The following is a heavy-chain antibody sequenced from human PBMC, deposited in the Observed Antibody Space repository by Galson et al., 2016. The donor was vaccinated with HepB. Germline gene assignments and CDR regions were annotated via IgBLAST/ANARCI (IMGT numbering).Heavy chain of an antibody. CDR2: INGDGNNK. Sequence: SLRLSCAASGFTFSSHWMHWVRQAPGKGLVRVSHINGDGNNKNYVDFAKGRFTIPRDNAKNTVFLQMSSLSAEDTAVYYCARGLGVISNQGIDYWGQGILVTVSS. J-gene: IGHJ4*02. D-gene: IGHD2-21*01. V-gene: IGHV3-74*01. CDR1: GFTFSSHW. CDR3: ARGLGVISNQGIDY.